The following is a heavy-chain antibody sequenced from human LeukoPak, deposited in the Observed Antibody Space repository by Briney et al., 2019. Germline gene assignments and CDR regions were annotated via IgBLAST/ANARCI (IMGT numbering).Heavy chain of an antibody. CDR3: ASRSSWYGGAWFDY. CDR1: GGSISSSSYY. D-gene: IGHD6-13*01. J-gene: IGHJ4*02. Sequence: SETLSLTCTVSGGSISSSSYYWGWIRQPPGKGLEWIGSIYYSGSTYYNPSLKSRVIMSVDTSKNQFSLKLSSVTAADTAVYYCASRSSWYGGAWFDYWGQGTLSPSPQ. V-gene: IGHV4-39*01. CDR2: IYYSGST.